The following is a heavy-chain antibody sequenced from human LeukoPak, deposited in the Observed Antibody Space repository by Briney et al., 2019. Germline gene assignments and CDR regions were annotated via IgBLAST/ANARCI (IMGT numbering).Heavy chain of an antibody. CDR2: IYHSGST. J-gene: IGHJ4*02. V-gene: IGHV4-38-2*02. CDR1: GYSISSGYY. CDR3: AREEGY. Sequence: SETLSLTCTVSGYSISSGYYWGWIQQPPGKGLEWIGSIYHSGSTYYNPSLKSRVTISVDTSKNQFSLKLSSVTAADTAVYYCAREEGYWGQGTLVTVSS.